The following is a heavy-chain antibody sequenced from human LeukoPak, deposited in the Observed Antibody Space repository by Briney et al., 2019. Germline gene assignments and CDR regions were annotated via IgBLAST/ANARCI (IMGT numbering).Heavy chain of an antibody. CDR3: AKSRHAYYFAMDV. V-gene: IGHV3-23*01. CDR1: GFTFDSYA. CDR2: ISITGADT. Sequence: PGGSLRLSCAASGFTFDSYAMSWARQAPGKGLEWVSLISITGADTYYADSVEGRFTVSRDNSKNMIYLQMNSLRAEDTAVYYCAKSRHAYYFAMDVWGLGTTVTVSS. J-gene: IGHJ6*02.